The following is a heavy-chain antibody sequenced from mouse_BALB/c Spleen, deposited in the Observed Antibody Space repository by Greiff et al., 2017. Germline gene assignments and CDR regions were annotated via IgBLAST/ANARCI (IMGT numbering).Heavy chain of an antibody. D-gene: IGHD1-1*01. Sequence: QVQLKQSGPELVRPGVSVKISCKGSGYTFTDYAMHWVKQSHAKSLEWIGVISTYYGNTNYNQKFKGKATMTVDKSSSTAYMELARLTSEDSAIYYCARGGYGSSSWFAYWGQGTLVTVSA. CDR3: ARGGYGSSSWFAY. V-gene: IGHV1-67*01. CDR2: ISTYYGNT. J-gene: IGHJ3*01. CDR1: GYTFTDYA.